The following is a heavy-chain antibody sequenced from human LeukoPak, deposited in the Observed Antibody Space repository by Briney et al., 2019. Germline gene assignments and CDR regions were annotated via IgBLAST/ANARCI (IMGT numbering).Heavy chain of an antibody. J-gene: IGHJ3*02. CDR1: GYTFTGYY. CDR3: ARRDYDILTGDYITNAFDI. Sequence: GASVKVSCKASGYTFTGYYMHWVRQAPGQGLEWMGWINPNSGGTDSAQKLQGRVTLTRDTSISTVYMELSRLRSDDTAAYYCARRDYDILTGDYITNAFDIWGQGTMVTVSS. CDR2: INPNSGGT. D-gene: IGHD3-9*01. V-gene: IGHV1-2*02.